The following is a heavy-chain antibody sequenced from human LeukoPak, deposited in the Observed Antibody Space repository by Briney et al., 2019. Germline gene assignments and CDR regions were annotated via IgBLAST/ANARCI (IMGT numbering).Heavy chain of an antibody. CDR1: GFTFSSYA. J-gene: IGHJ4*02. V-gene: IGHV3-23*01. CDR2: VSATGGRT. D-gene: IGHD2/OR15-2a*01. CDR3: AKSPSNNFYYFDY. Sequence: QARGSLRLSCAASGFTFSSYAINWVRQAPGKGLEWVSTVSATGGRTYYADSVKGRLTISRDNSKNTLYLQMNSLRAEDTAVYYCAKSPSNNFYYFDYWGQGILVTVSS.